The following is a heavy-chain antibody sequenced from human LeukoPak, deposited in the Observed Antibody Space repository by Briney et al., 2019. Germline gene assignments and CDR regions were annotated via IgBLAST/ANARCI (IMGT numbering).Heavy chain of an antibody. V-gene: IGHV3-23*05. CDR2: ILSNGRDT. Sequence: PGESLRLSCAASGFTFSEYSMSWVRQAPGKGLEWVSNILSNGRDTYYTDPVKGRFTISRDNSKNTLYLEMNSLRAEDTAVYYCARGGYTSYFDPWGQGTLVTVSS. CDR3: ARGGYTSYFDP. D-gene: IGHD2-15*01. J-gene: IGHJ5*02. CDR1: GFTFSEYS.